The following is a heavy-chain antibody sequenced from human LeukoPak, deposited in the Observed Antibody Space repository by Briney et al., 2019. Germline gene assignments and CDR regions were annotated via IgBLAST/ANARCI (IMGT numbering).Heavy chain of an antibody. V-gene: IGHV3-23*01. Sequence: GGSLRLSCAVSGLTFSIFGMSWVRQSPGKGLEWVSAISGSATGGITNYADSVKGRFTISRDDDKNTVYLQMNNLRVEDTAVYYCANHRSAFEFWGQGTLVTVSS. J-gene: IGHJ4*02. D-gene: IGHD3-10*01. CDR1: GLTFSIFG. CDR3: ANHRSAFEF. CDR2: ISGSATGGIT.